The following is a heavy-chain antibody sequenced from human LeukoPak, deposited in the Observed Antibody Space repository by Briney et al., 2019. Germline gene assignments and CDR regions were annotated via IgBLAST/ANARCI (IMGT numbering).Heavy chain of an antibody. J-gene: IGHJ4*02. CDR3: ARGRDWPNY. CDR1: GHSISSGYY. D-gene: IGHD3-9*01. V-gene: IGHV4-38-2*02. CDR2: LFYTGSP. Sequence: SETLSLTCTVSGHSISSGYYWGWVRQPPGKGLEWIGSLFYTGSPYYNPSLTSRISMSIDTSKNQLSLKLSSVTAADTAVYCCARGRDWPNYWGQGTLVTVSS.